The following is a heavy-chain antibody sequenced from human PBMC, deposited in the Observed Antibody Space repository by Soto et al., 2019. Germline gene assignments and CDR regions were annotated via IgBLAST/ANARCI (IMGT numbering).Heavy chain of an antibody. Sequence: GESLKISCKGSGYSFTSYWISWVRQMPGKGLEWMGRIDPSDSYTNYSPSFQGHVTIPADKSISTAYLQWSSLKASDTAMYYCARRPRIQLYPKYDYWGQGTLVTVSS. J-gene: IGHJ4*02. V-gene: IGHV5-10-1*01. CDR2: IDPSDSYT. D-gene: IGHD5-18*01. CDR3: ARRPRIQLYPKYDY. CDR1: GYSFTSYW.